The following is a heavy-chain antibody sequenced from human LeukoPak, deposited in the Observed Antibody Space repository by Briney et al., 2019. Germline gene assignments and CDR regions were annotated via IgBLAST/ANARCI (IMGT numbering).Heavy chain of an antibody. CDR2: ISYDGSNK. Sequence: GRSLRLSCAASGFTFSSYAMHWVRQAPGKGLEWVAVISYDGSNKYYADSVKGRFTISRDNSKNTLYLQMNSLRAEDTAVYYCARVGLPIFGVVAYYYMDVWGKGTTVTVSS. CDR3: ARVGLPIFGVVAYYYMDV. J-gene: IGHJ6*03. CDR1: GFTFSSYA. D-gene: IGHD3-3*01. V-gene: IGHV3-30-3*01.